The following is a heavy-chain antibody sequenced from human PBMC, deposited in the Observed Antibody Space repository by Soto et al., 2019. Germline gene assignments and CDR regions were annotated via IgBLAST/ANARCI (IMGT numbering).Heavy chain of an antibody. CDR3: ARVAYCGGDCYRGFDP. J-gene: IGHJ5*02. V-gene: IGHV4-30-2*01. CDR1: GGSICSGGYS. CDR2: IYHSGST. Sequence: QLQLQESGSGLVKPSQTLSLTCAVSGGSICSGGYSWSWIRQPPGKGLEWIGYIYHSGSTYYNPSLKSRVTISVDRSKNQFSLKLLSVTAADTAVYYCARVAYCGGDCYRGFDPWGQGTLVTVTS. D-gene: IGHD2-21*02.